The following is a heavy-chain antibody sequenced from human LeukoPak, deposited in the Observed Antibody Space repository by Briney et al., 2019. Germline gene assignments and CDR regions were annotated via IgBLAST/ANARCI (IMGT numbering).Heavy chain of an antibody. CDR2: MNPNSGNT. J-gene: IGHJ4*02. CDR3: ARAGGYCGRISCPYYFDY. V-gene: IGHV1-8*01. CDR1: GYTFTSYD. Sequence: ASVKVSCKASGYTFTSYDINWARQATGQGLEWMGWMNPNSGNTGYAQKFQGRVTMTRNTSISTAYMELSSLRSEDTAVYYCARAGGYCGRISCPYYFDYWGRGSLVAVSS. D-gene: IGHD2-15*01.